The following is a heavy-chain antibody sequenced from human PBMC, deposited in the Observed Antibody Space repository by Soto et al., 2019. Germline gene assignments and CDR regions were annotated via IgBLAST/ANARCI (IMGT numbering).Heavy chain of an antibody. CDR2: IRSKAYGGTT. J-gene: IGHJ4*02. Sequence: GGSLRLSCTASGFTFGDYAMSWFRQAPGKGLEWVGFIRSKAYGGTTEYAASVKGRFTISRDDSKSIAYLQMNSLKTEDTAVYYCTRDIYDIAAAGTIRFDYWGQGTLVTVSS. D-gene: IGHD6-13*01. CDR1: GFTFGDYA. V-gene: IGHV3-49*03. CDR3: TRDIYDIAAAGTIRFDY.